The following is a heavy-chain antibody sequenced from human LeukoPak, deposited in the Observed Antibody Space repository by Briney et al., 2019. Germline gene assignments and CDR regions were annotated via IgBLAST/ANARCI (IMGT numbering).Heavy chain of an antibody. CDR3: ARTRGSGYSMYYFDY. D-gene: IGHD5-18*01. CDR2: ISAYNGNT. CDR1: GYTFTSYG. J-gene: IGHJ4*02. V-gene: IGHV1-18*01. Sequence: ASVKVSCKASGYTFTSYGISWVRQAPGQGLEWMGWISAYNGNTNYAHKLQGRVTMTTDTSTSTAYMELRSLRSEDTAVYYCARTRGSGYSMYYFDYWGQGTLVTVSS.